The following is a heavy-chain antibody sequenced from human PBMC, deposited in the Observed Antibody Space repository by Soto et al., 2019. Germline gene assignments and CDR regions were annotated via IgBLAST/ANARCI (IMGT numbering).Heavy chain of an antibody. J-gene: IGHJ6*02. CDR3: AGAPGGRITMVRGVMVYYYGMDV. D-gene: IGHD3-10*01. V-gene: IGHV4-59*01. Sequence: PSETLSLTCTVSGGSISSYYWSWIRQPPGKGLERIGYIYYSGSTNYNPSLKSRVTISVDTSKNQFSLKLSSVTAADTAAYYCAGAPGGRITMVRGVMVYYYGMDVWGQGTTVTVSS. CDR2: IYYSGST. CDR1: GGSISSYY.